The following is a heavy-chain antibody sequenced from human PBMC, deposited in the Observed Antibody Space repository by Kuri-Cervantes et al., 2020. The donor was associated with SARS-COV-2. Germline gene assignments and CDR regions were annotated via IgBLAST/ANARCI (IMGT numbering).Heavy chain of an antibody. CDR3: ARLLGFADS. V-gene: IGHV4-30-4*08. J-gene: IGHJ4*02. Sequence: LRLSCTVSGGSISSGDYYWSWIRQPPGKGLEWIGYIYYSGTTYYNPSLESRVSISVDTSKNQFSLKLRSVTAADTAVYHCARLLGFADSWGQGTLVNVSS. CDR2: IYYSGTT. D-gene: IGHD3-16*01. CDR1: GGSISSGDYY.